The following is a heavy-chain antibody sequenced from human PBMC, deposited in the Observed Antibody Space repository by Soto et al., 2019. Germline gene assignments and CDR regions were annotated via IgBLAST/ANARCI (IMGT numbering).Heavy chain of an antibody. J-gene: IGHJ4*02. CDR1: GFTFSSYS. CDR2: ISYDGSNK. V-gene: IGHV3-30*18. CDR3: AKDLDWTALGPAGQWPTDY. Sequence: GSLRLSCAASGFTFSSYSMNWVRQAPGKGLEWVAVISYDGSNKYYADSVKGRFTISRDNSKNTLYLQMNSLRAEDTAVYYCAKDLDWTALGPAGQWPTDYWGQGTLVTVSS. D-gene: IGHD6-19*01.